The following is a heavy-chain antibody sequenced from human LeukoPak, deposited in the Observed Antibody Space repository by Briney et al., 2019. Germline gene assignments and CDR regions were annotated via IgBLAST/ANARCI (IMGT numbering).Heavy chain of an antibody. CDR1: GYTFTGFY. J-gene: IGHJ6*02. V-gene: IGHV1-2*02. D-gene: IGHD6-13*01. Sequence: ASVKVSCKASGYTFTGFYMHWVRQAPGHGLEWMGWINPYNGGTNYAQKFQGRVTMARDTPISTAYMELSRLRSDDTAVYYCARDQGVAAAGSEYYYSCMNVWGQGTTVTVS. CDR3: ARDQGVAAAGSEYYYSCMNV. CDR2: INPYNGGT.